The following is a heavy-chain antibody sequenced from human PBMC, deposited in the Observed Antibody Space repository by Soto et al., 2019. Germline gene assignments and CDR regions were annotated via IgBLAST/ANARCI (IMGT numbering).Heavy chain of an antibody. J-gene: IGHJ3*02. CDR3: ATTYHFVKSCYNDAFDI. D-gene: IGHD1-1*01. Sequence: QVQLQESGPGLVQPSETLSLTCTVSGVSMSGYFWSWVRQPPGKGLEWIGYVYNAVSANYNPSLKGRFTISADTSKNQFSLKLSSVTAADTAVYYCATTYHFVKSCYNDAFDIWGQGTMVTVSS. V-gene: IGHV4-59*01. CDR1: GVSMSGYF. CDR2: VYNAVSA.